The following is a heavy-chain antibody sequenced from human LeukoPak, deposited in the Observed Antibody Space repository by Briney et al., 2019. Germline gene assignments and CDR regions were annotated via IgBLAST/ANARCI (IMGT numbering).Heavy chain of an antibody. Sequence: ASVKVSCKASGGTFSSYAISWVRQAPGQGLEWMGGIIPIFGTANYAQKFQGRVTITADESTSTAYMELSSLRSEDTAVYYCASTIGPSRIAAAVGWFDPWGQGTLVTVSS. V-gene: IGHV1-69*13. J-gene: IGHJ5*02. D-gene: IGHD6-13*01. CDR1: GGTFSSYA. CDR2: IIPIFGTA. CDR3: ASTIGPSRIAAAVGWFDP.